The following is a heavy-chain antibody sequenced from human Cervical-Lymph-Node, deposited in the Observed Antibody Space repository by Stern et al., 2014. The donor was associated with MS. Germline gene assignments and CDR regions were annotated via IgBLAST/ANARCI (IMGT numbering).Heavy chain of an antibody. CDR2: IIPLFGTP. V-gene: IGHV1-69*01. CDR3: STADLATTFCN. D-gene: IGHD2/OR15-2a*01. CDR1: GGSFNNYI. J-gene: IGHJ4*02. Sequence: VQLVESGAEVKRPGSSVKVSCKAYGGSFNNYIVNWVRQAPGQGLEWMGAIIPLFGTPRYSQEFQGRVTISADDSTNTASMELSSLRSQDTAIYYCSTADLATTFCNWGQGTLVSVSS.